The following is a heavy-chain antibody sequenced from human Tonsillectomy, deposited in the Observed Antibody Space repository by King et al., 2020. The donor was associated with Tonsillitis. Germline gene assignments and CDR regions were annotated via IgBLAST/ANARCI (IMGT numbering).Heavy chain of an antibody. CDR1: GFSFSSYG. CDR2: ICYDGSNK. J-gene: IGHJ3*02. V-gene: IGHV3-33*08. D-gene: IGHD4-23*01. CDR3: ARPSTVVTRGFNAFDI. Sequence: VQLVESGGGVVQPGRSLRLSCAASGFSFSSYGMHWVRQAPGKGLEWVAIICYDGSNKYYGDSVKGRFTISRDNSKNTLYLQMNSLRAEDTAVYYCARPSTVVTRGFNAFDIWGQGTVVTVSS.